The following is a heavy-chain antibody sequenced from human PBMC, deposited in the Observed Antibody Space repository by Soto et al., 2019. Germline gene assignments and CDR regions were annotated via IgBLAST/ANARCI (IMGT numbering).Heavy chain of an antibody. V-gene: IGHV4-39*01. J-gene: IGHJ4*02. D-gene: IGHD1-26*01. CDR2: IYYSGST. CDR1: GGSITSSSYY. Sequence: SETLSLTCTVSGGSITSSSYYWGWIRQPPGKGLEWIGSIYYSGSTYYNPSLKSRVTISVDTSKNQFSLKLSSVTAADTAVYYCARHWPPKWELPAGFDYWGQGTLVTVSS. CDR3: ARHWPPKWELPAGFDY.